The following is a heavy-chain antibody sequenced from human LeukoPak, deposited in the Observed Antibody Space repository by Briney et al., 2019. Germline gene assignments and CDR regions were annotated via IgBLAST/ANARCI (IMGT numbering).Heavy chain of an antibody. CDR1: GFTFNNYA. CDR2: ISASGGTT. D-gene: IGHD2-2*01. V-gene: IGHV3-23*01. Sequence: GGSLRLSCAASGFTFNNYAMSWVRQAPGKGPEWVSAISASGGTTYYADSVKGRFTISRDNSENTLFLQMSSLRAEDTAVYYCAKEPREYCSSTSCPNWFDSWGQGTLVTVSS. J-gene: IGHJ5*01. CDR3: AKEPREYCSSTSCPNWFDS.